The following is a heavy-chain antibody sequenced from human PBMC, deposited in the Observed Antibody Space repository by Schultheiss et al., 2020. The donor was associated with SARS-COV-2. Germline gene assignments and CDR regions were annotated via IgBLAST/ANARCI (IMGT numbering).Heavy chain of an antibody. J-gene: IGHJ4*02. CDR2: ISGSGGST. CDR3: AKDYYGSGSYYVFGY. Sequence: GGSLRLSCAASGFTFSSYAMSWVRQAPGKGLEWVSAISGSGGSTYYADSVKGRFTISRDNSKNTLYLQMNSLRAEDTAVYYCAKDYYGSGSYYVFGYWGQGTLVTVSS. D-gene: IGHD3-10*01. CDR1: GFTFSSYA. V-gene: IGHV3-23*01.